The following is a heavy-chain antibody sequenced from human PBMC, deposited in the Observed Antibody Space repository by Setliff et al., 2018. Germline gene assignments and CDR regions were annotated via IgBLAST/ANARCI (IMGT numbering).Heavy chain of an antibody. Sequence: HPGGSLRLSCTASGFTFGDYAMSWVRQAPGKGLEWVGFIRSKAYGGTTEYAASVKGRFTISRDDSKSIAYLQMNSLRAEDTAVYYCAKEQWLLWGQGTLVTVSS. J-gene: IGHJ4*02. CDR3: AKEQWLL. CDR1: GFTFGDYA. V-gene: IGHV3-49*04. CDR2: IRSKAYGGTT. D-gene: IGHD6-19*01.